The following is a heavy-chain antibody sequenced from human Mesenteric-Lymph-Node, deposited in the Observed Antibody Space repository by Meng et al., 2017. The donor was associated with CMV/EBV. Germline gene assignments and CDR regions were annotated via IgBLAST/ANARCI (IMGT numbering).Heavy chain of an antibody. J-gene: IGHJ6*02. V-gene: IGHV3-66*02. Sequence: GESLKISCATSGFTVTSTYMTWVRQAPGKGLEWVSSIYSAGSTFYADSVKGRFTISRDTAKNTVYLQMSSLRVEDTAVYYCAREARNWNEDYYYGMDVWGQGTTVTVSS. D-gene: IGHD1-1*01. CDR3: AREARNWNEDYYYGMDV. CDR1: GFTVTSTY. CDR2: IYSAGST.